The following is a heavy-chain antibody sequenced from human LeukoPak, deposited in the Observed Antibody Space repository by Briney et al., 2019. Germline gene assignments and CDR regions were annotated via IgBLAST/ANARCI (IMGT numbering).Heavy chain of an antibody. CDR1: GFTFNNAW. CDR3: TRIIKSGSFDY. CDR2: IKSKTDGGTT. Sequence: GGSLRLSRAASGFTFNNAWMSWVRQAPGKGLEWVGRIKSKTDGGTTDYAAPVKGRFTISRDDSKNTLYLQMNSLKIEDTAVYYCTRIIKSGSFDYWGQGVLVTVSS. D-gene: IGHD1-26*01. V-gene: IGHV3-15*01. J-gene: IGHJ4*02.